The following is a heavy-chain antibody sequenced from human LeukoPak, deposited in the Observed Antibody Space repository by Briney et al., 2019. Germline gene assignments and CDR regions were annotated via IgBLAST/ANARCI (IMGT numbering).Heavy chain of an antibody. Sequence: GGSLRLSCAASGFTFSSSAMHWVRRAPGRGLEWVALISYDGSTKYYIDSVKGRFTISRDNAKNSLYLQMNSLRAEDTAVYYCAEPLRDYWGQGTLVTVSS. V-gene: IGHV3-30-3*01. CDR2: ISYDGSTK. CDR1: GFTFSSSA. J-gene: IGHJ4*02. D-gene: IGHD1-14*01. CDR3: AEPLRDY.